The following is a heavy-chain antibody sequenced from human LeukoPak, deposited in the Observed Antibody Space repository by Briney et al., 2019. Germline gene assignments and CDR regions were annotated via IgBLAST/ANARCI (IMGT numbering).Heavy chain of an antibody. CDR2: IRYDGSHK. CDR1: GFTFSSYG. V-gene: IGHV3-30*02. D-gene: IGHD3-10*01. CDR3: ARTSGSSYFDY. J-gene: IGHJ4*02. Sequence: PGGSLRLSCAASGFTFSSYGIHWVRQAPGKGLEWVAFIRYDGSHKYYADSVKGRFTVSRDNAKNSLYLQMNSLRAEDTAVYYCARTSGSSYFDYWGQGTLVTVPS.